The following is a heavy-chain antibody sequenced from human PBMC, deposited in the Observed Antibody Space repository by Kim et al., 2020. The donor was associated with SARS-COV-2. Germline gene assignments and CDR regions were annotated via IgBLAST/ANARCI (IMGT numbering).Heavy chain of an antibody. CDR2: INTTNGNP. CDR1: GYIFTSYA. CDR3: AVASAKFVDAFDV. V-gene: IGHV7-4-1*01. J-gene: IGHJ3*01. D-gene: IGHD6-19*01. Sequence: ASVKVSCKGSGYIFTSYAVNWVRQAPGQGLEWMGWINTTNGNPTYAQGFTGRFVFSSDTSVTTAYLEIGSLKAADTAVYYCAVASAKFVDAFDVWGQGTMVTVST.